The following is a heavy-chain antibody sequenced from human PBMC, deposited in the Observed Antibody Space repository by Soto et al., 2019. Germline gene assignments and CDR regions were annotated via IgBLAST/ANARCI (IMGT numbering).Heavy chain of an antibody. CDR2: IYYSGST. D-gene: IGHD5-18*01. V-gene: IGHV4-31*03. CDR1: GGSISSGGYY. Sequence: SETLSLTCTVSGGSISSGGYYWSWIRQHPGKGLEWIGYIYYSGSTYYNPSLKGRVTISVDTSKNQFSLKLSSVTAADTAVYYCARGVDTAMAEVFDYWGQGTLVNVS. CDR3: ARGVDTAMAEVFDY. J-gene: IGHJ4*02.